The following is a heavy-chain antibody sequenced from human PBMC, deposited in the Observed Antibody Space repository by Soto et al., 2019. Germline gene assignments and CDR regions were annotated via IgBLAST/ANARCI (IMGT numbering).Heavy chain of an antibody. J-gene: IGHJ6*02. CDR1: GFGFRGYG. CDR2: ISQDGTRG. V-gene: IGHV3-30*05. D-gene: IGHD2-8*01. Sequence: QVQLLESGGGVVQAGRSLRLSCAATGFGFRGYGMHWVRQAPGKGLEWVTYISQDGTRGTYADSVKGRFTITRENFKNTLNLQMNRLRREGTAVHRGSGGRRAGRASCMGVSVWGQATTVTAS. CDR3: SGGRRAGRASCMGVSV.